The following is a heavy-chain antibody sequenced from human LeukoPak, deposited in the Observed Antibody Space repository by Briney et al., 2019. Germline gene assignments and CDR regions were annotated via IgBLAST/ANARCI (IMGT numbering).Heavy chain of an antibody. CDR2: ISGSGGST. CDR1: GFTFSNYA. J-gene: IGHJ4*02. CDR3: ARHYDSSGYYYLEY. V-gene: IGHV3-23*01. Sequence: GGSLRLSCAASGFTFSNYAMSWVRQAPGKGLEWVSAISGSGGSTYYADSVKGRFTFSRDNSKNTLYLQMNSLRAEDTAVYYCARHYDSSGYYYLEYWGQGTLVTVSS. D-gene: IGHD3-22*01.